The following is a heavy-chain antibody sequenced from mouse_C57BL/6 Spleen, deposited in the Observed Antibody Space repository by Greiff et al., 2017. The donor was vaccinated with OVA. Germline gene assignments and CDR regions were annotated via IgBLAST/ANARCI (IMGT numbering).Heavy chain of an antibody. CDR3: ARHYDYDDGYAMDY. Sequence: VQLQQSGAELVRPGSSVKLSCKASGYTFTSYWMHWVKQRPIQGLEWIGNIDPSDSETHYNQKFKDKATLTVDKSSSTAYMQLSSLTSEDSAVYYCARHYDYDDGYAMDYWGQGTSVTVSS. J-gene: IGHJ4*01. CDR2: IDPSDSET. CDR1: GYTFTSYW. V-gene: IGHV1-52*01. D-gene: IGHD2-4*01.